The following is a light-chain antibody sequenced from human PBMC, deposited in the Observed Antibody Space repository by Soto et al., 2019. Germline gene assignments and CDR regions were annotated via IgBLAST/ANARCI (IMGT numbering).Light chain of an antibody. V-gene: IGLV2-8*01. CDR1: SSDVGGYNY. J-gene: IGLJ2*01. Sequence: QSALTQPPSASGSPGQSVTISCTGTSSDVGGYNYVSWYQHHPGKAPKLIIYEVNKRPSGVPDRFSGSQSGNTASLTVSGVQAEDEADYYCSSYNGKVIFGGGTKLTVL. CDR2: EVN. CDR3: SSYNGKVI.